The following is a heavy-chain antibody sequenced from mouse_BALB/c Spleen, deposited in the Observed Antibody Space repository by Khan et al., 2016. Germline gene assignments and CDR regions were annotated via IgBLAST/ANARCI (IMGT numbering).Heavy chain of an antibody. CDR2: ITSGGSYT. J-gene: IGHJ3*01. V-gene: IGHV5-6*02. CDR3: ARRDPTTTAFAY. CDR1: GFTFSTYG. D-gene: IGHD3-2*01. Sequence: EVELVESGGDLVKPGGSLKLSCAASGFTFSTYGMSWVRQTPDKRLEWVATITSGGSYTYYPDSVKGRFTISRDNDRNTLYLQMSSLKSEDTAMXYYARRDPTTTAFAYWGQGTLVTVS.